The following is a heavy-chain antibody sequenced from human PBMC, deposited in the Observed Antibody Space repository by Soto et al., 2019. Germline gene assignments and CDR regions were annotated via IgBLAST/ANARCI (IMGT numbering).Heavy chain of an antibody. Sequence: VGSLRLSCAASGFTVSSYGMHWVRQAPGKGLEWVAVISYDGSNKYYADSVKGRFTISRDNSKNTLYLQMNSLRAEDTAVYYCAKDLGLRIPYYFDYWGQGTLVTVSS. CDR2: ISYDGSNK. CDR3: AKDLGLRIPYYFDY. D-gene: IGHD2-15*01. V-gene: IGHV3-30*18. CDR1: GFTVSSYG. J-gene: IGHJ4*02.